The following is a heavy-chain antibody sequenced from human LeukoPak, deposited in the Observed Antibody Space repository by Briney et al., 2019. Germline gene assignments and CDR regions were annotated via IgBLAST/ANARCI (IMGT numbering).Heavy chain of an antibody. CDR2: INHRGST. Sequence: SETLSLTCAVYGGSFSGYYWSWIRQPPGKGLEWIGEINHRGSTNYNPSLKSRVTISVDTSKNQFSLKLSSVTAADTAVYYCARGRSGWYYYYYYMDVWGKGTTVTVSS. D-gene: IGHD6-19*01. CDR1: GGSFSGYY. J-gene: IGHJ6*03. CDR3: ARGRSGWYYYYYYMDV. V-gene: IGHV4-34*01.